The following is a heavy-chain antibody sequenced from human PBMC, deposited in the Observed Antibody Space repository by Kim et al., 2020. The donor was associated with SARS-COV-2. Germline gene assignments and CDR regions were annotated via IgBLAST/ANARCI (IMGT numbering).Heavy chain of an antibody. CDR3: AGGGGWLIEH. CDR2: VKYDGSET. D-gene: IGHD6-19*01. Sequence: GGSLRLACAASGFTSTSGWMNWFRQTPGKGLEWVALVKYDGSETKYMDSVKGRFTISRDSAIMYLQMNSLRAEDTDLYYCAGGGGWLIEHWGRGSLVTVPS. V-gene: IGHV3-7*04. J-gene: IGHJ1*01. CDR1: GFTSTSGW.